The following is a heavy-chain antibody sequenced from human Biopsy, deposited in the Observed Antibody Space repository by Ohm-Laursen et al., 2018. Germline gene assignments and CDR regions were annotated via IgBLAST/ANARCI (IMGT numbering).Heavy chain of an antibody. CDR3: ATDGAGSYNEN. V-gene: IGHV3-11*01. CDR2: ISGSGVTK. J-gene: IGHJ4*02. CDR1: GFPFSDYW. Sequence: SLRLSCAASGFPFSDYWMTWVRQAPGKGLEWLSYISGSGVTKMYADSVKGRFTVSRDNAKNSLYLEMNNLTVEDTAVYYCATDGAGSYNENWGQGTLVSVSS. D-gene: IGHD3-10*01.